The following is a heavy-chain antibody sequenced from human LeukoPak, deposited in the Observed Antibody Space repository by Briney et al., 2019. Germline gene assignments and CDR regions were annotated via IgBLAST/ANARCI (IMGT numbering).Heavy chain of an antibody. CDR3: ARNPPYYYDSSGPPWYFDL. V-gene: IGHV4-59*08. J-gene: IGHJ2*01. CDR1: GGSISSYY. CDR2: IYYSENT. D-gene: IGHD3-22*01. Sequence: PSETLSLTCTVSGGSISSYYWSWIRQPPGKGLGWIGYIYYSENTNYNPSLKSRVTISVDTSKNQFSLKMRSVTAADTAVYYCARNPPYYYDSSGPPWYFDLWGRGTLVTVSS.